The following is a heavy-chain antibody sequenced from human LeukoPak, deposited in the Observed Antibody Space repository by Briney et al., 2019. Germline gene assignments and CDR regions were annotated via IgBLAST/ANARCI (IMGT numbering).Heavy chain of an antibody. V-gene: IGHV1-18*01. Sequence: GASVKVSCKASGYTFTSYGLSWVRQAPGQGLEWMGWISAYSDNTNYAQKLQGRVTMTTDTSTSTAYMELRSLRSEDTAVYYCAAGHYYYYGMDVWGQGTTVTVSS. J-gene: IGHJ6*02. CDR1: GYTFTSYG. D-gene: IGHD6-13*01. CDR3: AAGHYYYYGMDV. CDR2: ISAYSDNT.